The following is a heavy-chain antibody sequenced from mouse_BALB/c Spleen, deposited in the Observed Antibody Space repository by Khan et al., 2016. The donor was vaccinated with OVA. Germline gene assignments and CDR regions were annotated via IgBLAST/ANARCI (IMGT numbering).Heavy chain of an antibody. V-gene: IGHV1S81*02. J-gene: IGHJ3*01. D-gene: IGHD2-1*01. CDR2: FNPSNGDT. CDR1: GFTFTSYY. CDR3: TRSGYGSFAY. Sequence: QVRLQQSGAELVKPGASVKLSCKASGFTFTSYYMYWVKQRPGQGLEWIGEFNPSNGDTNFNEKFKSKATLTVDRSSSTAYMQLNSLTSEDSAGYYCTRSGYGSFAYWGQGTLVTVSA.